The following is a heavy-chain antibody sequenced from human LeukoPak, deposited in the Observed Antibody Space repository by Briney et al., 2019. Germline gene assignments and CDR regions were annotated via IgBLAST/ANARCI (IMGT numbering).Heavy chain of an antibody. D-gene: IGHD4-23*01. Sequence: SVKVSCKASGGTFSSYTISWVRQAPGQGLEWMGRIIPILGIANYAQKFQGRVTITADKSTSTAYMELSSLRSEDTAVYYCARVTHDYGGSPLDYWGQGTLVTVSS. CDR3: ARVTHDYGGSPLDY. V-gene: IGHV1-69*02. J-gene: IGHJ4*02. CDR1: GGTFSSYT. CDR2: IIPILGIA.